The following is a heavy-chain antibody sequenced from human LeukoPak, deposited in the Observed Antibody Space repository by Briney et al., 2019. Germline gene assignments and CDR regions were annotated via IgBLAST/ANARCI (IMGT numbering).Heavy chain of an antibody. CDR3: ARWVTHYDSSDYY. J-gene: IGHJ4*02. Sequence: GGSLRLSCAASGFTFSSYAMHWVRQAPGKGLEWVAVISDDGRNKYYADSVKGRFTISRDNSKNTLYLQMNSLRVEDTAAYYCARWVTHYDSSDYYWGRGTLVTASS. CDR1: GFTFSSYA. V-gene: IGHV3-30*04. D-gene: IGHD3-22*01. CDR2: ISDDGRNK.